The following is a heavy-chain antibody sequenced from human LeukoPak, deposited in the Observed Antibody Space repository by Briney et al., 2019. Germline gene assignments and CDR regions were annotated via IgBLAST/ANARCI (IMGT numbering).Heavy chain of an antibody. J-gene: IGHJ4*02. Sequence: GGSLRLSCAASGFTLSSYWMHWVRQAPGKGLVWVSRINSDGSSTSYADFVKGRFTISRDNAKNTLYLQMNILRAEDTAVYYCARGEGCSGGSCYGYCFDYWGQGTLVTVSS. CDR1: GFTLSSYW. CDR2: INSDGSST. V-gene: IGHV3-74*01. D-gene: IGHD2-15*01. CDR3: ARGEGCSGGSCYGYCFDY.